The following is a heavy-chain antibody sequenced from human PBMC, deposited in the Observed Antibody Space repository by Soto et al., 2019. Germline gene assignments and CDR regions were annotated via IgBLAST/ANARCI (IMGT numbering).Heavy chain of an antibody. J-gene: IGHJ6*02. CDR1: GFTFSSYA. D-gene: IGHD1-26*01. CDR3: ARESSGSYYGPRAYYGMDV. Sequence: GGSLRLSCAASGFTFSSYAMHWVRQAPGKGLEWVAVISYDGSNKYYADSVKGRFTISRDNSKNTLYLQMNSLRAEDTAVYYCARESSGSYYGPRAYYGMDVWGQGTTVTVSS. V-gene: IGHV3-30-3*01. CDR2: ISYDGSNK.